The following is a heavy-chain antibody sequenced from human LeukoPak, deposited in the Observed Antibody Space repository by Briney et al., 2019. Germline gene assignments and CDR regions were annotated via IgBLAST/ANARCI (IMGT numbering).Heavy chain of an antibody. V-gene: IGHV3-66*01. J-gene: IGHJ4*02. CDR2: LYSGGAT. Sequence: PGGSLRLSCAASGFTVNSNYMSWVRQAPGKGLEWVAVLYSGGATCYADSVKGRFTISRDISKNTVYLQMNSLRAEDTAVYYCARAPSYDFWSGYPLDYWGQGTLVTVSS. D-gene: IGHD3-3*01. CDR3: ARAPSYDFWSGYPLDY. CDR1: GFTVNSNY.